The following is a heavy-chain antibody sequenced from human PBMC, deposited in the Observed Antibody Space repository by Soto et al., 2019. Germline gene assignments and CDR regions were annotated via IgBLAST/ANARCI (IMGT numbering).Heavy chain of an antibody. Sequence: LRLSCAASGFTFDDYTMHWVRQAPGKGLEWVSLISWDGGSTYYADSVKGRFTISRDNSKNSLYLQMNSLRTEDTALYYCAKEAAAGIDYWGQGTLVTVSS. V-gene: IGHV3-43*01. CDR1: GFTFDDYT. CDR2: ISWDGGST. J-gene: IGHJ4*02. D-gene: IGHD6-13*01. CDR3: AKEAAAGIDY.